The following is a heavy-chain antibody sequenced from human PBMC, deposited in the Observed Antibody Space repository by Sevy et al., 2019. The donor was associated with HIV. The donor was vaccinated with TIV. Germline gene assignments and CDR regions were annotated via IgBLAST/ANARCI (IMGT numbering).Heavy chain of an antibody. V-gene: IGHV3-30*04. CDR1: GFIFSGSP. Sequence: GGSLRLSCVGSGFIFSGSPMHWVRQRPGVGLEWVAVIAQDAEIKLYTPSVEGRFTISRDNAKNTGSLQMDSLTSDDTGMYYCARDRRIGVPDYFDDWGQGTLVTVSS. J-gene: IGHJ4*02. CDR3: ARDRRIGVPDYFDD. D-gene: IGHD6-6*01. CDR2: IAQDAEIK.